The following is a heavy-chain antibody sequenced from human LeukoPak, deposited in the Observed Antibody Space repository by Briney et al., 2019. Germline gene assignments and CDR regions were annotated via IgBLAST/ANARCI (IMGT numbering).Heavy chain of an antibody. CDR3: ARDLGYGSGSYSIFDY. J-gene: IGHJ4*02. V-gene: IGHV4-4*07. CDR2: IYTSGST. D-gene: IGHD3-10*01. CDR1: GGSISSYY. Sequence: SETLSLTCTVSGGSISSYYWSWIRQPAGKGLEWIGRIYTSGSTNYNPSLKGRVTMSVDTSKNQFSLKLSSVTAADTAVYYCARDLGYGSGSYSIFDYWGQGTLVTVSS.